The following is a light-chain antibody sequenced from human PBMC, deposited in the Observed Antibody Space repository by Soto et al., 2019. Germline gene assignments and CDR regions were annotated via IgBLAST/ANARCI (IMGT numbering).Light chain of an antibody. V-gene: IGKV1-27*01. Sequence: DIQMTQSPYSLSASVGDRVTITRRASQGISNYLAWYQQKPGKVPKLLIYAASTLQSGVPSRFSGSGSGTDFTLTISSLQTEDVATYYCQKCGVAPFTFGGGTKVDIK. CDR2: AAS. CDR1: QGISNY. CDR3: QKCGVAPFT. J-gene: IGKJ4*01.